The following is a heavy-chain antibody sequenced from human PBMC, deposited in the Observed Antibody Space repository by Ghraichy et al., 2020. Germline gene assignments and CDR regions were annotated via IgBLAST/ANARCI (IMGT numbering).Heavy chain of an antibody. CDR2: ISSSGSTI. Sequence: GGSLRLSCAASGLTFSSYEMNWVRQAPGKGLEWVSYISSSGSTIYYADSVKGRFTISRDNAKNSLYLQMNSLRAEDTAVYYCARGEYCSGDNCYGQFDYWGQGTLVTVSS. D-gene: IGHD2-15*01. V-gene: IGHV3-48*03. CDR3: ARGEYCSGDNCYGQFDY. CDR1: GLTFSSYE. J-gene: IGHJ4*02.